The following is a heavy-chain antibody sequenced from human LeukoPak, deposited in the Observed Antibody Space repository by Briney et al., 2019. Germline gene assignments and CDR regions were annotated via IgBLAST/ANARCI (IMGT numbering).Heavy chain of an antibody. V-gene: IGHV3-48*01. J-gene: IGHJ4*02. Sequence: PGGSLRLSCAASGFTFSSYSMNWVRQAPGKGLEWVSYISSSSSTIYYADSVKGRFTISRDNAKNSLYLQMNSLRAEDTAVYYCARDPSAYYDFWSGYYYFDYWGQGTLVTVSS. CDR1: GFTFSSYS. D-gene: IGHD3-3*01. CDR3: ARDPSAYYDFWSGYYYFDY. CDR2: ISSSSSTI.